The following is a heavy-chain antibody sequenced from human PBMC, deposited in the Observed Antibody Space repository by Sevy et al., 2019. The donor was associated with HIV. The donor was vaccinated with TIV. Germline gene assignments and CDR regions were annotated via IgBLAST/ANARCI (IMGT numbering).Heavy chain of an antibody. J-gene: IGHJ5*02. CDR1: GFTFSSYS. V-gene: IGHV3-21*01. CDR3: ARGPFQLLSSHNWFDP. D-gene: IGHD2-2*01. CDR2: ISSSSSYI. Sequence: GSLRLSCAASGFTFSSYSMNWVRQAPGKGLEWVSSISSSSSYIYYADSVKGRFTISRDNAKNSLYLQMNSLRAEDTAVYYCARGPFQLLSSHNWFDPWGQGTLVTVSS.